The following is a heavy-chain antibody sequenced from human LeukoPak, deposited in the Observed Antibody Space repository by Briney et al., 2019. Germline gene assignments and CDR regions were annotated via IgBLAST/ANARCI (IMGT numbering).Heavy chain of an antibody. CDR3: ATHPAHYQLLTFDP. CDR2: ISGSGYST. Sequence: PGGSLRLSCVASGFTFNNYAMTWVRQAPGKGLEWVSAISGSGYSTYYADSVKGRFTISRDNSKNTLYLQMNSLRAEDTALYFCATHPAHYQLLTFDPWGQGTLVTVSS. D-gene: IGHD2-2*01. V-gene: IGHV3-23*01. CDR1: GFTFNNYA. J-gene: IGHJ5*02.